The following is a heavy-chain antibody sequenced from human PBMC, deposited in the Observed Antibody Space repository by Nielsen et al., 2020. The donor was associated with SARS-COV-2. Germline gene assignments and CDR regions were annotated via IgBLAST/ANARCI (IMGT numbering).Heavy chain of an antibody. J-gene: IGHJ6*02. CDR3: ARDSQVPRRATAQPPYYYGMDV. D-gene: IGHD5-12*01. Sequence: GGSLRLSCAASGFTFSSYWMSWVRQAPGKGLEWVANIKQDGSEKYYVDSVKGRFTISRDNAKNSLYLQMNSLRAEDTAVYYCARDSQVPRRATAQPPYYYGMDVWGQGTTVTVSS. CDR1: GFTFSSYW. V-gene: IGHV3-7*03. CDR2: IKQDGSEK.